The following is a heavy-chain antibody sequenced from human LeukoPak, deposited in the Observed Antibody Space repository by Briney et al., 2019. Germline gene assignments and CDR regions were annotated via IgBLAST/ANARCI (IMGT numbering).Heavy chain of an antibody. CDR3: AAVFAAAGTYYYYYGMDV. D-gene: IGHD6-13*01. J-gene: IGHJ6*04. Sequence: GTSVKVFCKASGFTFTSSAVQWVRQARGRRLEWIGWIVVGSGNTNYAQKFQERVTITRDMSTSTAYMELSSLRSEDTAVYYCAAVFAAAGTYYYYYGMDVWGKGTTVTVSS. V-gene: IGHV1-58*01. CDR2: IVVGSGNT. CDR1: GFTFTSSA.